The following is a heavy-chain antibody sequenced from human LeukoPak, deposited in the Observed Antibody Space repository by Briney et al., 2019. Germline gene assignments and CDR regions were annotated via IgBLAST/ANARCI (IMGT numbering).Heavy chain of an antibody. CDR3: AREVRYCSSTSCYAGSD. J-gene: IGHJ4*02. CDR2: IYYSGST. Sequence: SETLSLTRTVSGGSISSYYWSWIRQPPGKGLEWIGYIYYSGSTNYNPSLKSRVTISVDMSKNQFSLKLSSVTAADTAVYYCAREVRYCSSTSCYAGSDWGQGTLVTVSS. V-gene: IGHV4-59*01. CDR1: GGSISSYY. D-gene: IGHD2-2*01.